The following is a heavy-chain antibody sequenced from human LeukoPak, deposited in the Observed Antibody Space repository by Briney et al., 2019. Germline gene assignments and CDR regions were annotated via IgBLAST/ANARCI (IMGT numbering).Heavy chain of an antibody. CDR1: GDSVSSNSAA. J-gene: IGHJ4*02. Sequence: SQTLSLTCAISGDSVSSNSAAWNWIRQSPSRGLEWLGRTYYRSKWYNDYAVSVKSRITINPDTSKNQFSLQLNSVTPEDTAVYYCARDLSITMVRGVIITIDYWGQGTLVTVSS. D-gene: IGHD3-10*01. V-gene: IGHV6-1*01. CDR3: ARDLSITMVRGVIITIDY. CDR2: TYYRSKWYN.